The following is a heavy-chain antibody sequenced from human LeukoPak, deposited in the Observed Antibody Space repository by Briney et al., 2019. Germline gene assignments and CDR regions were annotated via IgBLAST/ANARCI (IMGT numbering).Heavy chain of an antibody. J-gene: IGHJ4*02. Sequence: GGSLRLSCAASGFTFSSYSMNWVRQAPGKGLEWVSSISSSSSYIYYADSVKGRFTISRDNAKNSLYLQMNSLRAEDTAVYYCARDPLNYYYDSSALDYWGQGTLVTVSS. D-gene: IGHD3-22*01. CDR2: ISSSSSYI. V-gene: IGHV3-21*01. CDR3: ARDPLNYYYDSSALDY. CDR1: GFTFSSYS.